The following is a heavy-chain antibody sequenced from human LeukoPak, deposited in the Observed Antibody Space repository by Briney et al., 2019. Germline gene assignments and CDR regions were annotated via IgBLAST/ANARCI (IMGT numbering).Heavy chain of an antibody. Sequence: SETLSLTCTVSGGSVSSGSYYWSWIRQPPGKGLEWIGYIYYSGSTNYNPSLKSRVTISVDTSKNQFSLKLSSVTAADTAVYYCARVRRDYDSSGYYPHYFDYWGQGTLVTVSS. CDR3: ARVRRDYDSSGYYPHYFDY. D-gene: IGHD3-22*01. V-gene: IGHV4-61*01. CDR1: GGSVSSGSYY. CDR2: IYYSGST. J-gene: IGHJ4*02.